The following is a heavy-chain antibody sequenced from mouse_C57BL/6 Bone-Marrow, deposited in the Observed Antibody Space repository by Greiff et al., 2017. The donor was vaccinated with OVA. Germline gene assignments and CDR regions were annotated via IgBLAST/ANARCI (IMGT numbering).Heavy chain of an antibody. CDR2: IHPSDSYT. CDR1: GYTFTSYW. J-gene: IGHJ3*01. V-gene: IGHV1-74*01. CDR3: AIRDGSSWFAY. D-gene: IGHD1-1*01. Sequence: QVQLQQPGAELVKPGASVKVSCKASGYTFTSYWMHWVKQRPGQGLEWIGRIHPSDSYTNYNQKFKGKATLTVDKSSSTAYMQLSSLTSEDSAVYYCAIRDGSSWFAYWGQGTLVTVSA.